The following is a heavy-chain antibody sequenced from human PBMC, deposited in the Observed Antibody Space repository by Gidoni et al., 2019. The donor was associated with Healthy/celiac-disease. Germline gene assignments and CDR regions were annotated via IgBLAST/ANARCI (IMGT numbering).Heavy chain of an antibody. CDR2: INHSGST. J-gene: IGHJ5*02. CDR1: GGSFSGYY. CDR3: ARRVITFGGVIAP. D-gene: IGHD3-16*01. V-gene: IGHV4-34*01. Sequence: QVQLQQWGAGLLKPSETLSLTCAVYGGSFSGYYWSWIRQPPGKGLEWIGEINHSGSTNYNPSLKSRVTISVDTSKNQFSLKLSSVTAADTAVYYCARRVITFGGVIAPWGQGTLVTVSS.